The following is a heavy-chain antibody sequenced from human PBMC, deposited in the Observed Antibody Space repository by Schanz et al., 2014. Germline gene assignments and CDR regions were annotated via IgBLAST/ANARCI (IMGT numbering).Heavy chain of an antibody. CDR3: ARDGVAATTDFEY. V-gene: IGHV3-21*06. Sequence: EVQLVESGGGLVKPGGSLRLSCTASGFSFDSYNMNWVRQSPGKGLEWVAFLSFDSRHIYYADSVKGRFTISRDNAKSSLLPQMNSLRADDTAVYYCARDGVAATTDFEYWGQGALVTVSS. D-gene: IGHD1-1*01. CDR2: LSFDSRHI. J-gene: IGHJ4*02. CDR1: GFSFDSYN.